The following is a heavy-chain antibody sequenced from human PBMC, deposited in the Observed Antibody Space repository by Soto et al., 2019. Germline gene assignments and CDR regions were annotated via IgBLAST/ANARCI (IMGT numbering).Heavy chain of an antibody. D-gene: IGHD2-15*01. J-gene: IGHJ4*02. CDR2: VKTDGSST. Sequence: VQLVESGGGLVQPGGSLRLSCAASGFTFSTYWMHWVRQAPGKGLVWVSGVKTDGSSTSYADSVKGRFTISRDNAKNTLYLQMNSLTAEDTAVYYCARRWSPDYWGQGTLVTVSS. CDR1: GFTFSTYW. V-gene: IGHV3-74*01. CDR3: ARRWSPDY.